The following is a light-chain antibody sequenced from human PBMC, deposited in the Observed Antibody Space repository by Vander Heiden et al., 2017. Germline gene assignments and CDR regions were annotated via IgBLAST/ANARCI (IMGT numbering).Light chain of an antibody. V-gene: IGKV1-5*03. CDR1: QSISSW. J-gene: IGKJ1*01. Sequence: DIQMTQSPSTLSASVGDRVTITCRASQSISSWLAWYQQKPGKAPKLLIYRASGLESGVPSRFSGSGSETEFTLTISSLQPDDFATYYCQHENSSPWTFGQGTKVEIK. CDR3: QHENSSPWT. CDR2: RAS.